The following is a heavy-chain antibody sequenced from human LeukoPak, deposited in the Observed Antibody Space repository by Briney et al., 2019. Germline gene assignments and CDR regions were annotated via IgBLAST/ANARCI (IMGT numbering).Heavy chain of an antibody. CDR2: IIPIFGTA. CDR3: ARRGVAARRGYMDV. D-gene: IGHD6-6*01. CDR1: GGTFSSYA. V-gene: IGHV1-69*01. J-gene: IGHJ6*03. Sequence: GASVKVSCKASGGTFSSYAISWLRQAPGQGLDWMGGIIPIFGTANYAQKFQGRVTITADESTSTAYMELSSLRSEDTAVYYCARRGVAARRGYMDVWGKGTTVTVSS.